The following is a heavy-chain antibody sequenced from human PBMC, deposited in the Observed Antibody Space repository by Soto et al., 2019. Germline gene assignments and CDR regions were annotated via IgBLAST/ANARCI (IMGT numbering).Heavy chain of an antibody. V-gene: IGHV3-33*01. CDR1: GVTLSSYG. J-gene: IGHJ4*02. CDR2: IWHDGGNK. D-gene: IGHD3-16*01. CDR3: ARDGDVNTGFGKDY. Sequence: PXGSLRLSCPAAGVTLSSYGMHWVRQAPGKGLEWVAFIWHDGGNKFYAESVKGRFTISRDNSKNTLYLQMTSLSAEDTAMYYCARDGDVNTGFGKDYWGQGTLVTVSS.